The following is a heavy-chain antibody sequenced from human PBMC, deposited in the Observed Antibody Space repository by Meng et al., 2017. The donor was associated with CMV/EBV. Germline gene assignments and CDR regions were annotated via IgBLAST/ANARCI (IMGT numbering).Heavy chain of an antibody. Sequence: GESLKISCAASGFIYSNYWMSWVRQAPGKGLEWVVNMNGGATAKFYVGSVRGRFTISRDNAMNALYLQMNSLTVEDTAIYYCATSKDSPGNDWGQGTLVTVSS. CDR3: ATSKDSPGND. D-gene: IGHD2/OR15-2a*01. CDR2: MNGGATAK. J-gene: IGHJ4*02. CDR1: GFIYSNYW. V-gene: IGHV3-7*01.